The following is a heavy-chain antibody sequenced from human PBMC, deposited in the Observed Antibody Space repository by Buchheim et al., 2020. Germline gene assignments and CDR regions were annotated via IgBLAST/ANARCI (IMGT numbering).Heavy chain of an antibody. CDR3: AREGGGSIWDPFDY. D-gene: IGHD3-16*01. CDR1: GGSISSYY. J-gene: IGHJ4*02. Sequence: QVQLQESGPGLVKPSETLSLTCTVSGGSISSYYWSWIRQPPGKGLEWIGYIYYSGSTNYNPSLKSRVTISVDTSKNQFSLKLSSVTAADTAVYYCAREGGGSIWDPFDYWGQGTL. V-gene: IGHV4-59*01. CDR2: IYYSGST.